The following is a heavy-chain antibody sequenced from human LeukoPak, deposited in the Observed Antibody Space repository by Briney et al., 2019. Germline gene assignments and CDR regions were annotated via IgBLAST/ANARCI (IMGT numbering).Heavy chain of an antibody. CDR1: GFPFSPYW. Sequence: GGSLRLSCAASGFPFSPYWMHWVRQAPGKGLVWVSRINNDGSSTMYADSVKGRFTISRDNARNTLYLRMNSLRDDDTAVYYCARDYNSSPDYWGQGTLVTVSS. CDR3: ARDYNSSPDY. D-gene: IGHD6-13*01. CDR2: INNDGSST. J-gene: IGHJ4*02. V-gene: IGHV3-74*03.